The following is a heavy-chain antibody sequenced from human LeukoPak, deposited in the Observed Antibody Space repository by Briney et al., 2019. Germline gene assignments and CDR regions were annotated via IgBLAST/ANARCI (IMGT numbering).Heavy chain of an antibody. V-gene: IGHV1-69*08. Sequence: GSSVKVSCTASGGTFSGYTVSWMRQAPGQGLEWMGGIIPILGTANYAQKFQGRVTLTADKSTSTAYMELSSLRSEDTAVYYCARGAYCSNTNCYSSVGIWFDPWGQGTLVTVSS. CDR1: GGTFSGYT. CDR3: ARGAYCSNTNCYSSVGIWFDP. D-gene: IGHD2-2*01. CDR2: IIPILGTA. J-gene: IGHJ5*02.